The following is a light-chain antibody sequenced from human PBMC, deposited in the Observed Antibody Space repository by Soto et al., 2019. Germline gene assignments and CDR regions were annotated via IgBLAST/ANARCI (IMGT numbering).Light chain of an antibody. CDR3: QQYCISPFP. CDR1: QSVSSSY. CDR2: GAS. Sequence: EIVLTQSPGTLSLSPGERATLSCRASQSVSSSYLAWHQQKPGQAPRLLIYGASIRATGIPDRFSGSGSGTDFTITISRLEPEDFALYYCQQYCISPFPFGQGTRLEIK. J-gene: IGKJ5*01. V-gene: IGKV3-20*01.